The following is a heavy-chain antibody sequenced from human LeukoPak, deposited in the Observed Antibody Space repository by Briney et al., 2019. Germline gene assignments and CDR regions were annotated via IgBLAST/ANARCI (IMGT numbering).Heavy chain of an antibody. D-gene: IGHD3-22*01. CDR3: AREQWAYRSYYASSGYHDY. CDR2: IYYSGST. V-gene: IGHV4-39*02. J-gene: IGHJ4*02. Sequence: SETLSLTCTVSGGSISSSSYYWGWIRQPPGKGLEWIGSIYYSGSTYHNPSLKSRVTISVDTSRNQFSLNLTSVTAADTAMYYCAREQWAYRSYYASSGYHDYWGQGTLVTVSS. CDR1: GGSISSSSYY.